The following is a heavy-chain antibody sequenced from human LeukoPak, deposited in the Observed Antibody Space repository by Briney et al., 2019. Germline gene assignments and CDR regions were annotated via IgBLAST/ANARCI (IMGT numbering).Heavy chain of an antibody. CDR1: GGSISSGGYY. J-gene: IGHJ5*02. D-gene: IGHD1-1*01. CDR3: ARDGTATASPWFDP. V-gene: IGHV4-31*03. Sequence: SETLSLTCTVSGGSISSGGYYWSRIRQHPGKGLEWIGYIYYSGSTYYNPSLKSRVTISVDTSKNQFSLKLSSVTAADTAVYYCARDGTATASPWFDPWGQGTLVTVSS. CDR2: IYYSGST.